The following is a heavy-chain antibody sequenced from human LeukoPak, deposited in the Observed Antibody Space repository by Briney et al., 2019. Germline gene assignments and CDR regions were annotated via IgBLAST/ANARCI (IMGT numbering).Heavy chain of an antibody. V-gene: IGHV4-38-2*02. CDR1: GYSISSGYY. CDR3: ARVDTAMEPDY. D-gene: IGHD5-18*01. J-gene: IGHJ4*02. CDR2: IYYSGST. Sequence: SETLSLTCTVSGYSISSGYYWGWIRQPPGKGLEWIGSIYYSGSTYYNPSLKSRVTISVDTSKNQFSLKLSSVAAADTAVYYCARVDTAMEPDYWGQGTLVTVSS.